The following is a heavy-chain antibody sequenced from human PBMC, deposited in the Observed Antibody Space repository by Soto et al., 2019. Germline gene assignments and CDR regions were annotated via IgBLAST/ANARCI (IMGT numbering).Heavy chain of an antibody. CDR3: ARGGADILTGPLDY. Sequence: EVQLVESGGGLVQPGGSLRLSCAASGFIFSNYWMHWVRQAPGKGLVWVSRIKSGEIGISYADSVKGRFTISRDNAKNTPYLQMNSLRVEDTAVYYCARGGADILTGPLDYWGQGTLVPVSS. V-gene: IGHV3-74*01. D-gene: IGHD3-9*01. J-gene: IGHJ4*02. CDR1: GFIFSNYW. CDR2: IKSGEIGI.